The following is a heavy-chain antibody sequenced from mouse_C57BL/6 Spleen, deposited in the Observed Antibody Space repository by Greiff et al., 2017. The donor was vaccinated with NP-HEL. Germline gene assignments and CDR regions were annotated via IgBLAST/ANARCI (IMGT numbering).Heavy chain of an antibody. CDR2: IRSKSSNYAT. CDR1: GFTFNTYA. V-gene: IGHV10-3*01. J-gene: IGHJ4*01. Sequence: EVQLVESGGGLVQPKGSLKLSCAASGFTFNTYAMHWVRQAPGQGLEWVARIRSKSSNYATYYADSVKDRFTISRDDSQSMLYLQMNNLKTEDTAMYYCVREDYYGSSYAMDYWGQGTSVTVSS. CDR3: VREDYYGSSYAMDY. D-gene: IGHD1-1*01.